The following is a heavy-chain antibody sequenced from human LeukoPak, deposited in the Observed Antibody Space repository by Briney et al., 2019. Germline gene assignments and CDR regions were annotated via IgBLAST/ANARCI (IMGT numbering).Heavy chain of an antibody. Sequence: GGSLRLSCSASGFTFKPYAMHWVRQAPGKGLVWVSRINSDGSSTSYADSVKGRFTISRDNAKNTLYLQMNSLRAEDTAVYYCAREPTSTDAFDIWGQGTMVTVSS. CDR2: INSDGSST. J-gene: IGHJ3*02. V-gene: IGHV3-74*01. D-gene: IGHD3-16*01. CDR3: AREPTSTDAFDI. CDR1: GFTFKPYA.